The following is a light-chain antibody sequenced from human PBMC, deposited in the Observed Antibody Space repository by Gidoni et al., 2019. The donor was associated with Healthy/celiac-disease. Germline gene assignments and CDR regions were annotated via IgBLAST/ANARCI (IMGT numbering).Light chain of an antibody. CDR1: QSVSSY. CDR3: QQRSNWPPLT. CDR2: DAS. V-gene: IGKV3-11*01. J-gene: IGKJ4*01. Sequence: EIVLTQPPATLSLSPGERATLPCRARQSVSSYLAWYQQKPGQAPRLLIYDASNRATGIPARFSGSGSGTDFTLTISSLEPEDFAVYYCQQRSNWPPLTFGGGTKVEIK.